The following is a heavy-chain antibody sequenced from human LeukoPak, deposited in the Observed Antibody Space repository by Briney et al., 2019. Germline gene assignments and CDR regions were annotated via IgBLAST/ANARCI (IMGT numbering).Heavy chain of an antibody. CDR3: STEDKYCRTTTCDDY. CDR1: GYAFTVRY. Sequence: ASLKVSCRPSGYAFTVRYMHWVRHVPGQGLEWMGFIKTEGGFKNYAEKFQDRVTIDKDKSIITVYMELSSLGSGDTALYYCSTEDKYCRTTTCDDYWGQGTLATVSS. D-gene: IGHD2-15*01. CDR2: IKTEGGFK. V-gene: IGHV1-2*02. J-gene: IGHJ4*02.